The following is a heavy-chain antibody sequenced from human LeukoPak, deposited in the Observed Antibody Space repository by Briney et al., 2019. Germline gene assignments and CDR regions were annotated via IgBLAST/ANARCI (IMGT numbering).Heavy chain of an antibody. J-gene: IGHJ5*02. D-gene: IGHD3-22*01. Sequence: SETLSLTCTVSCGSISNYYWSWIRQPPGKGLELIGYSYYSGSTNYNPSLKSRVTISVDTSKNQFSLKLSSVTAADTAVYYCARAPYYYDSSGYYLRYNWFDPWGQGTLVTVSS. V-gene: IGHV4-59*01. CDR1: CGSISNYY. CDR3: ARAPYYYDSSGYYLRYNWFDP. CDR2: SYYSGST.